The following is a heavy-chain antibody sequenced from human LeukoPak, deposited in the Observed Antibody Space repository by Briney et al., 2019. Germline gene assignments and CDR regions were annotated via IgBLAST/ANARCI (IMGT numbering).Heavy chain of an antibody. Sequence: GESLKISCNGSGYSFTSYWIGWVRQMPGKGLKWLGIIYPGDSDARYSPSFQGQVTISADKSISTAYLQWSRLKASDTAMYYCARRRDLYSGSYYPFDYWGQGTLVTVSS. CDR3: ARRRDLYSGSYYPFDY. J-gene: IGHJ4*02. CDR1: GYSFTSYW. V-gene: IGHV5-51*01. CDR2: IYPGDSDA. D-gene: IGHD1-26*01.